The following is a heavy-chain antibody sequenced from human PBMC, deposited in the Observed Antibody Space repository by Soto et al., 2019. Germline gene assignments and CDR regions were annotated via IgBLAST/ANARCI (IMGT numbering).Heavy chain of an antibody. Sequence: QLQLQESGPGLLKPSETLSLTCTVSGGSISSSSYYWGWIRQPPGKGLEWIGTIYYSGSTYYNPSLKSRVPISVDTSKNQFSLRLSSVTAADTAVYYCAVETAMFIADYWGQGTLVTVSS. V-gene: IGHV4-39*01. CDR2: IYYSGST. CDR1: GGSISSSSYY. CDR3: AVETAMFIADY. D-gene: IGHD5-18*01. J-gene: IGHJ4*02.